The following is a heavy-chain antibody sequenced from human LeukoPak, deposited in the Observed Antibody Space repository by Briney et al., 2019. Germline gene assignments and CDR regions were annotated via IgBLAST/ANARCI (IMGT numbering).Heavy chain of an antibody. D-gene: IGHD5-18*01. Sequence: ASVKVSCKASGGTFSSYTISWVRQAPGQGLEWMGRIIPILGIANYAQKFQGRVTITADKSTSTAYMELSSLRSEDTAVYFCARGPIYLWLYYGMDVWGQGTTVTVSS. J-gene: IGHJ6*02. V-gene: IGHV1-69*02. CDR3: ARGPIYLWLYYGMDV. CDR2: IIPILGIA. CDR1: GGTFSSYT.